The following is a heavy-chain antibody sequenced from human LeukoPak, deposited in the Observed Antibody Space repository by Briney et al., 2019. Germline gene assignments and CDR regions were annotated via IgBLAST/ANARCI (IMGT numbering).Heavy chain of an antibody. V-gene: IGHV1-2*02. CDR3: ATVGAKTFDH. CDR2: INPNSGAT. D-gene: IGHD1-26*01. Sequence: GASVKVSCKASGYTITDYYVHWVRQAPGQGLEWMGWINPNSGATNYAQKFQGRVTMTRDTSISTAYMELSRLRSDDTAVYYCATVGAKTFDHWGQGTLVTVSS. CDR1: GYTITDYY. J-gene: IGHJ4*02.